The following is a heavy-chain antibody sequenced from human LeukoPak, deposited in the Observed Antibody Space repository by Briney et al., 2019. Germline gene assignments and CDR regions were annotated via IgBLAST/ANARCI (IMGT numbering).Heavy chain of an antibody. CDR1: GGTFSSYA. CDR3: ARDRCSGGSCYLKHDAFDI. J-gene: IGHJ3*02. CDR2: IIPIFGTA. D-gene: IGHD2-15*01. V-gene: IGHV1-69*06. Sequence: SVKVSCKASGGTFSSYAISWVRQAPGQGLEWMGGIIPIFGTANYAQKFQGRVTITADKSTSTAYMELSSLRSEDTAVYYCARDRCSGGSCYLKHDAFDIWGQGTMVTVSS.